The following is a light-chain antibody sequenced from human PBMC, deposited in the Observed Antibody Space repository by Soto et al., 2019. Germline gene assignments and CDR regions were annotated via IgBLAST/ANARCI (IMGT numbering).Light chain of an antibody. CDR1: QNIRNW. V-gene: IGKV1-5*03. CDR3: QQLNSYPPT. Sequence: DIHMTESPSTLSASIGDRVSITCRASQNIRNWLAWYQQKPGKAPKLLIYKASTLKSGVPSRFSGSGSGTEFTLTISSLQPEDFATYYCQQLNSYPPTFGQGTKVDI. J-gene: IGKJ1*01. CDR2: KAS.